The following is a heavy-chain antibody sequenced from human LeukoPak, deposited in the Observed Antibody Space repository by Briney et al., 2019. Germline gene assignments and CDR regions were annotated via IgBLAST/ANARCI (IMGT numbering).Heavy chain of an antibody. CDR1: GFTFSNYW. D-gene: IGHD4/OR15-4a*01. Sequence: GGSLRLSCAASGFTFSNYWMTWVRQAPGKGLEWVAHINQDGNKKYYVGSVKGRFTIFRDNAKNSLYLQMNSLRAEDTAVYYCATGDYGVHGDYWGQGILVTVSS. CDR2: INQDGNKK. CDR3: ATGDYGVHGDY. V-gene: IGHV3-7*03. J-gene: IGHJ4*02.